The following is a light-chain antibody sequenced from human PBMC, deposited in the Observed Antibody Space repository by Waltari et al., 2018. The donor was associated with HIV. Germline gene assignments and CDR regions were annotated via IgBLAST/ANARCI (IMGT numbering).Light chain of an antibody. CDR1: PTAIYPLSY. CDR3: SSYSTRNFLM. J-gene: IGLJ3*02. Sequence: QSALTQPSSVSGSPGQSITISCSGPPTAIYPLSYFPWYQQHPGNAPKLLFFEVYYRPAGVSDRFSASKSGNTASLTISDLQAEDEADYFCSSYSTRNFLMFGGGTKLTVL. CDR2: EVY. V-gene: IGLV2-14*03.